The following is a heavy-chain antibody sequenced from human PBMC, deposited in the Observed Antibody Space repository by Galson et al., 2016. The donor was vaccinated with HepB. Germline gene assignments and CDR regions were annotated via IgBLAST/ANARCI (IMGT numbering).Heavy chain of an antibody. CDR3: AKDHGYSYGYLAY. CDR1: GFTFSTYG. CDR2: ISYDGSNK. Sequence: SLRLSCAASGFTFSTYGMHWVRQAPGKGLEWVSVISYDGSNKYYADSVKGRFTNSRDNPKNTLYLQMNSLRAEDTAVYYCAKDHGYSYGYLAYWGQGTLVTVSS. V-gene: IGHV3-30*18. D-gene: IGHD5-18*01. J-gene: IGHJ4*02.